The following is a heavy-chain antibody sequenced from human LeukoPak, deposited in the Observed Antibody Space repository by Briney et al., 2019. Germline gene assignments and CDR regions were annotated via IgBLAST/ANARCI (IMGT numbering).Heavy chain of an antibody. V-gene: IGHV1-69*01. Sequence: GASVKVSCKASGGTFSSYAISWVRQAPGQGLEWMGGIIPIFGTANYAQKFQGRVTITADESTSTAYMELSSLRSEDTAVYYCARGKSGMYYDILTGYYRGGFDYWGQGTLVTVSS. CDR1: GGTFSSYA. D-gene: IGHD3-9*01. J-gene: IGHJ4*02. CDR2: IIPIFGTA. CDR3: ARGKSGMYYDILTGYYRGGFDY.